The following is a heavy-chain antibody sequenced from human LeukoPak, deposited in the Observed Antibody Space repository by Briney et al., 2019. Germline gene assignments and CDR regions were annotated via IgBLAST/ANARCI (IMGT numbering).Heavy chain of an antibody. CDR3: ARRLRRWFGP. Sequence: PSETLSLTCAVYGGSFSGYYWSWIRQPPGKGLEWIGEINHSGSTNYNPSLKSRVTISVDTSKNQFSLKLSSVTAADTAVCYCARRLRRWFGPWGQGTLVTVSS. J-gene: IGHJ5*02. CDR1: GGSFSGYY. CDR2: INHSGST. D-gene: IGHD2-21*01. V-gene: IGHV4-34*01.